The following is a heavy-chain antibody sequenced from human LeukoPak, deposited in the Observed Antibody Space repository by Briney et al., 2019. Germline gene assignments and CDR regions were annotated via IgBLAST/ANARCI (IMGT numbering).Heavy chain of an antibody. CDR1: GGSISSSSYY. CDR2: IYYSGST. Sequence: SETPSLTCTVSGGSISSSSYYWGWIRQPPGKGLEWIGSIYYSGSTYYNPSLKSRVTISVDTSKNQFSLKLSSVTAADTAVYYCARTSTVTTDNDYWGQGTLVTVSS. J-gene: IGHJ4*02. V-gene: IGHV4-39*07. D-gene: IGHD4-17*01. CDR3: ARTSTVTTDNDY.